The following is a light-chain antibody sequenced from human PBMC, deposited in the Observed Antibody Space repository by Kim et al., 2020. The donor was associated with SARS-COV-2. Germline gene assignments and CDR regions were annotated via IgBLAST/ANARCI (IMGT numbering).Light chain of an antibody. J-gene: IGLJ3*02. CDR3: QVWDSSTAV. CDR1: NIGSKN. Sequence: ALAHAARITCGGNNIGSKNVHWYRRRPGQAPVLVIVRDKVRPSGIPERFSGSNSRNTATLTISRAQAGDEADYYCQVWDSSTAVFGGGTQLTVL. V-gene: IGLV3-9*01. CDR2: RDK.